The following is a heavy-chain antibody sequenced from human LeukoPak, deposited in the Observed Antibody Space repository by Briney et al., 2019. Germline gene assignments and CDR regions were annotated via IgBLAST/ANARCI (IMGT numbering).Heavy chain of an antibody. D-gene: IGHD3-22*01. CDR3: ARHLSPASYYDSSLFDY. V-gene: IGHV3-53*01. CDR1: GFTVSSNY. CDR2: IYSGGTT. Sequence: GGSLRLSCAASGFTVSSNYMSWVRQAPGKGLEWVSLIYSGGTTYYADSVKGRFTISRDNSKNTLYLQMNSLRAEDTAVYYCARHLSPASYYDSSLFDYWGQGTLVTVSS. J-gene: IGHJ4*02.